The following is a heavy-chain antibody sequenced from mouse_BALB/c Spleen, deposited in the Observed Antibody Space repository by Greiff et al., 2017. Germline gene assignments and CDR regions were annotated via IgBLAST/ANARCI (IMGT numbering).Heavy chain of an antibody. D-gene: IGHD1-1*01. J-gene: IGHJ2*01. CDR2: ISSGGST. V-gene: IGHV5-6-5*01. CDR3: ARVYYYGSSYVYYFDY. CDR1: GFTFSSYA. Sequence: EVQGVESGGGLVKPGGSLKLSCAASGFTFSSYAMSWVRQTPEKRLEWVASISSGGSTYYPDSVKGRFTISRDNARNILYLQMSSLRSEDTAMYYCARVYYYGSSYVYYFDYWGQGTTLTVSS.